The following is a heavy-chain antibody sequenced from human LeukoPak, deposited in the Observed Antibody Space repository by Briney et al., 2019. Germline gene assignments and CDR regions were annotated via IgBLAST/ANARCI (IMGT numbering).Heavy chain of an antibody. V-gene: IGHV6-1*01. Sequence: SQTLSLTCALSGDSVSSDSAAWNWIRQSPSGGLEWLGRTFCRSSWYHDYAGSVKSRITINPDTSKNQFSLHLKSVTPEDTAVYYCARDEVVRGVILLGGMDVWGQGTTVTVSS. CDR1: GDSVSSDSAA. D-gene: IGHD3-10*01. CDR3: ARDEVVRGVILLGGMDV. CDR2: TFCRSSWYH. J-gene: IGHJ6*02.